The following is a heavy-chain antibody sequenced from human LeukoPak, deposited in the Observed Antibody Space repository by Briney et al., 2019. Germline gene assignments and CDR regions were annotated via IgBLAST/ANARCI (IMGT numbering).Heavy chain of an antibody. V-gene: IGHV3-48*03. J-gene: IGHJ3*02. CDR2: IRCSGSTI. CDR1: GFTFSSYE. Sequence: GGSLRLSCAASGFTFSSYEMNWVRQAPGKGLEWVSYIRCSGSTIYYADSVKCRFTISRDNAKNSLYLQMNSLRAEDTAVYYCARDRVELGWGAFEIWGQGTMVTVSS. CDR3: ARDRVELGWGAFEI. D-gene: IGHD7-27*01.